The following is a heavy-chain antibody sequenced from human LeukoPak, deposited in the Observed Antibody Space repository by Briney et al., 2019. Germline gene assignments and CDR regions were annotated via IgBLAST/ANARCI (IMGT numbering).Heavy chain of an antibody. D-gene: IGHD6-6*01. CDR1: GGTFSSYA. CDR3: AREIRSSSRGYYYYMDV. Sequence: SVKVSCKASGGTFSSYAISWVRQAPGQGLEWMGGFIPIFGTANYAQKFQGRVTITTDESTSTAYMELSSLRSEDTAVYYCAREIRSSSRGYYYYMDVWGKGTTVTVSS. V-gene: IGHV1-69*05. J-gene: IGHJ6*03. CDR2: FIPIFGTA.